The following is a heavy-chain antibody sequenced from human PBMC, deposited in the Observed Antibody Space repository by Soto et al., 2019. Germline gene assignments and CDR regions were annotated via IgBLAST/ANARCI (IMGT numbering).Heavy chain of an antibody. V-gene: IGHV1-18*01. Sequence: QVQLVQSGAEVKKPGASVKVSCKASGYTFTSYGISWVRQAPGQGLEWMGWISAYNGNTNYAQKLQGRVTMTTDTSTSTAYMELRSLRSDDTAVYYCARALAGGYCSGGSCYRYYYYYMDVWGKGTTVTVSS. D-gene: IGHD2-15*01. CDR1: GYTFTSYG. CDR3: ARALAGGYCSGGSCYRYYYYYMDV. CDR2: ISAYNGNT. J-gene: IGHJ6*03.